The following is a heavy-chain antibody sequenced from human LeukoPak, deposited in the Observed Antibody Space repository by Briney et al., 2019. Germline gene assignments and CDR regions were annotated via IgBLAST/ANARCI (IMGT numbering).Heavy chain of an antibody. J-gene: IGHJ6*03. CDR3: ARRDAGYSSSSLKYYYYMDV. V-gene: IGHV4-4*09. CDR2: IYTSGST. Sequence: PSETLSLTCTVSGGSISSYYWSWIRQPPGKGLEWIGYIYTSGSTNYNPSLKSRVTISVDTSKNQFSLNLRSVTAADTAVYYCARRDAGYSSSSLKYYYYMDVWGKGTTVTVSS. D-gene: IGHD6-6*01. CDR1: GGSISSYY.